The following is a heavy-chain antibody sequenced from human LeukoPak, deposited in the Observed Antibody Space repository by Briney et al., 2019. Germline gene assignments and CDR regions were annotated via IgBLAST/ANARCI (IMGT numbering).Heavy chain of an antibody. CDR1: GFTFSNYW. V-gene: IGHV3-7*01. J-gene: IGHJ4*02. CDR2: IRPDAGEI. CDR3: ARDKIMGATRFDY. Sequence: GGSLRLSCAASGFTFSNYWMSWVRQAPGKGLEWVANIRPDAGEIYYVDSLKGRSIISRDNAKNSLYLQMNSLRVDDTAVYFCARDKIMGATRFDYWGQGALVTVSS. D-gene: IGHD1-26*01.